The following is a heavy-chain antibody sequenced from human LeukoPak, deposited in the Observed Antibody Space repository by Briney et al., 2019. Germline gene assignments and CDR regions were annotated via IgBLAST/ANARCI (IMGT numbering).Heavy chain of an antibody. CDR2: VDHTGST. D-gene: IGHD1-1*01. Sequence: SETLSLTCSVSDDSITMYYWTWIRQPPGKGLEWIGYVDHTGSTNFNPSLNGRVSISRDTTNNLFSLRLRSVTAADTAVYFCARGRVSSSTWYSTYYYYFYMDVWGEGTTVTVSS. CDR3: ARGRVSSSTWYSTYYYYFYMDV. CDR1: DDSITMYY. V-gene: IGHV4-59*01. J-gene: IGHJ6*03.